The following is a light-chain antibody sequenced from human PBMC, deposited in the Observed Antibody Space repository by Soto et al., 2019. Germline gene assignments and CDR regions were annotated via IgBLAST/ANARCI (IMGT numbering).Light chain of an antibody. Sequence: DIQMTQSPSSLSASVGDRFTITCQASQDISSYLNWYQQKPGKAPNLLIYGTSNLETGVPSRFSGSGSGTDFTFTISSLQPEDIATYYCQQYDNLVTFGGGTKVDIK. J-gene: IGKJ4*01. V-gene: IGKV1-33*01. CDR3: QQYDNLVT. CDR1: QDISSY. CDR2: GTS.